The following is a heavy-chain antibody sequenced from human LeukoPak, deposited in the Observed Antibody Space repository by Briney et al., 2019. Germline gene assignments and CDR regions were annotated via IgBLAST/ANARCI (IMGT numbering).Heavy chain of an antibody. CDR1: GFTFSSYA. CDR2: ISGSGGST. Sequence: GGSLRLSCAASGFTFSSYAMSWVRQAPGKGLEWVSAISGSGGSTYYADSVKGRFTISRDNSKNTLYLQMNSLRAEDTAVYYRAKDGGRGYSSGWYVGHDALDIWGQGTMVTVSS. J-gene: IGHJ3*02. V-gene: IGHV3-23*01. D-gene: IGHD6-19*01. CDR3: AKDGGRGYSSGWYVGHDALDI.